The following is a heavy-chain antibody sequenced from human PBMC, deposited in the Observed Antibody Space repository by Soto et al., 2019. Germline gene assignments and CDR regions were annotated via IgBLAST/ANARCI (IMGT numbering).Heavy chain of an antibody. J-gene: IGHJ6*04. V-gene: IGHV1-69*13. CDR2: IIPIFGTA. D-gene: IGHD1-7*01. CDR1: GGTFSSYA. CDR3: AIPQTGTVRYGMDV. Sequence: SVKDTCKASGGTFSSYAISWVRQAPGQGLEWMGGIIPIFGTANYAQKFQGRVTITADESTSTAYMELSSLRSEDTAVYYCAIPQTGTVRYGMDVWDKWTSVTVSS.